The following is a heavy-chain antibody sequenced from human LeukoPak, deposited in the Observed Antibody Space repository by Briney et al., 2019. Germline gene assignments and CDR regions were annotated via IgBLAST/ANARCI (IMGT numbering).Heavy chain of an antibody. CDR2: INPNSGGT. Sequence: ASVKVSCKASGYTFTGYYMHWMRQAPGQGLEWMGWINPNSGGTNYAQKFQGRVTMTRDTSISTAYMELSRLRSDDTAVYYCARDLESSGSPGDYWGQGTLVTVSS. V-gene: IGHV1-2*02. J-gene: IGHJ4*02. CDR1: GYTFTGYY. CDR3: ARDLESSGSPGDY. D-gene: IGHD1-26*01.